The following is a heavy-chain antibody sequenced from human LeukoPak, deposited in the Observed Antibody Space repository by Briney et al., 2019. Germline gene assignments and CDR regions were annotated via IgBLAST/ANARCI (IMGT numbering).Heavy chain of an antibody. Sequence: GGSLRLSCAASGFTFSSYGMHWVRQAPGKGLEWVAVISYDGSNKYYADSVKGRFTISRDNSKNTLYLQMNSLRAEDTAVYYRAKDHWALGGSYYYDYWGQGTLVTVSS. V-gene: IGHV3-30*18. CDR2: ISYDGSNK. CDR3: AKDHWALGGSYYYDY. J-gene: IGHJ4*02. D-gene: IGHD1-26*01. CDR1: GFTFSSYG.